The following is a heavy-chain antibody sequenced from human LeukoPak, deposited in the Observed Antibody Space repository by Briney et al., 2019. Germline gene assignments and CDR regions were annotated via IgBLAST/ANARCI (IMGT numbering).Heavy chain of an antibody. CDR3: ASLAMVRGVKFDY. V-gene: IGHV4-34*01. Sequence: SETLSLTCAVYGGSFSGYYWSWIRQPPGKGLEWIGEINHSGSTNYNPSLKSRVTISVDTSKNQFSLKLGSVTAADTAAYYCASLAMVRGVKFDYWGQGTLVTVSS. CDR1: GGSFSGYY. D-gene: IGHD3-10*01. CDR2: INHSGST. J-gene: IGHJ4*02.